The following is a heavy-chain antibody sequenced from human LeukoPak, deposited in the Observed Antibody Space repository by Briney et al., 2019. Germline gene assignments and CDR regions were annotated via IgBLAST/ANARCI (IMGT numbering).Heavy chain of an antibody. CDR2: IKSKTDGGTT. CDR3: TTEAIAVAGTVLSFDY. Sequence: GGSLRLSCAASGFTFSNAWMNWVRQAPGKGLEWVGRIKSKTDGGTTDYAAPVKGRFTISRDDSKNTLYLQMNSLKAEDTAVYYCTTEAIAVAGTVLSFDYWGQGTLVTVSS. CDR1: GFTFSNAW. V-gene: IGHV3-15*07. J-gene: IGHJ4*02. D-gene: IGHD6-19*01.